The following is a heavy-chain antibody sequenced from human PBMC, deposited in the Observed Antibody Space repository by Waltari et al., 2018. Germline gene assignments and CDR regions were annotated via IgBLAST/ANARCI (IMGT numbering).Heavy chain of an antibody. CDR2: ISGSGGST. Sequence: EVQLLESGGGLVQPGGSLRLSCAASGFTFSSYAMSWVRQAPGKGLEWVSAISGSGGSTYYADSVKGRFTISRDNSKNTLYLQMNSLRAEDTALYHCARGYGDPFDYWGQGTLVTVSS. D-gene: IGHD4-17*01. J-gene: IGHJ4*02. CDR1: GFTFSSYA. V-gene: IGHV3-23*01. CDR3: ARGYGDPFDY.